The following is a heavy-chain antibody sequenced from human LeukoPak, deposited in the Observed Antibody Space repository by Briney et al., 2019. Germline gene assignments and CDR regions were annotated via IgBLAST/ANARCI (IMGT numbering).Heavy chain of an antibody. CDR1: GGSISSGGYY. J-gene: IGHJ5*02. V-gene: IGHV4-61*08. CDR3: ARRQRQYCSGGSCSNNWFDP. D-gene: IGHD2-15*01. CDR2: IYYSGST. Sequence: SETLSLTCTVSGGSISSGGYYWSWIRQPPGKGLEWIGYIYYSGSTNYNPSLKSRVTISVDTSKNQFSLKLSSVTAADTAVYYCARRQRQYCSGGSCSNNWFDPWGQGTLVTVSS.